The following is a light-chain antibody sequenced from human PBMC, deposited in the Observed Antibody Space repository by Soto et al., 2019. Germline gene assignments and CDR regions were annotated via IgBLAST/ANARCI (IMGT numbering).Light chain of an antibody. V-gene: IGLV2-14*01. J-gene: IGLJ2*01. CDR2: DVS. Sequence: QSALTQPASVSGSPGQSITISCTGTSSDVGGYNYVSWYQQHPGKAPKLMIYDVSNRPSGVSNRFSGSKSGNTASLTISGLQAEDEADYYCSSYTSSSTYVVFGGGPKLTVI. CDR1: SSDVGGYNY. CDR3: SSYTSSSTYVV.